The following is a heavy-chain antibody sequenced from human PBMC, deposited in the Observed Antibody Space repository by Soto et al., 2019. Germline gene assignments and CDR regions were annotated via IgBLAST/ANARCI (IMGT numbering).Heavy chain of an antibody. D-gene: IGHD3-22*01. CDR3: ARDVDCCDSRGSYAPGY. CDR1: GGTFSSYT. V-gene: IGHV1-69*04. J-gene: IGHJ4*02. Sequence: SVKVSYKASGGTFSSYTISWVRQAPGQGLEWMGRIIPILGIANYAQKFQGRVTITADKSTSTAYMELSSLRSEDTAVYYCARDVDCCDSRGSYAPGYWGQGTLVTVSS. CDR2: IIPILGIA.